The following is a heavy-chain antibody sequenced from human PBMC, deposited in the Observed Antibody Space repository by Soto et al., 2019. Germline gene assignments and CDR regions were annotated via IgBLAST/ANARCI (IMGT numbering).Heavy chain of an antibody. V-gene: IGHV2-26*01. CDR2: IFSNDEK. J-gene: IGHJ6*02. Sequence: QVTLKESGPVLVKPTETLTLTCTVSGFSLSNARMGVRWIRQPPGKTLEWLAHIFSNDEKSYSTSLKSRLTVSKDTSKSQVVLTMTNLDPGDTATYYCARITGRSGYNYYYGMDVWGQGTTVTVSS. D-gene: IGHD1-26*01. CDR3: ARITGRSGYNYYYGMDV. CDR1: GFSLSNARMG.